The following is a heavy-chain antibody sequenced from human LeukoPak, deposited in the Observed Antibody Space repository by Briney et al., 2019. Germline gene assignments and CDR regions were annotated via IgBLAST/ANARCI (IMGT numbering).Heavy chain of an antibody. CDR3: ARGRALLNYDFWSGLPRFDY. V-gene: IGHV4-34*01. D-gene: IGHD3-3*01. CDR1: GGSFSVYY. CDR2: INHSGST. Sequence: SETLSLTCAVYGGSFSVYYWSWIRQPPGKGLEWIGEINHSGSTNYNPSLKSRVTISVDTSKNQFSLKLSSVTAADTAVYYCARGRALLNYDFWSGLPRFDYWGQGTLVTVSS. J-gene: IGHJ4*02.